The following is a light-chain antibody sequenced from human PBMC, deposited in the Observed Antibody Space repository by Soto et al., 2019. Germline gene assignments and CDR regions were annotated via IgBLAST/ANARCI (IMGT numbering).Light chain of an antibody. J-gene: IGLJ3*02. V-gene: IGLV2-18*01. CDR2: EDS. CDR3: TLYTTSSTWV. CDR1: SSDFGSYNR. Sequence: QSALTQPPSVSGSPGQSVTISCTGTSSDFGSYNRVSWYRQPPGTAPKLLIYEDSHRPSGVPDRFSGSKSGNTASLTISGLQAEDEADYFCTLYTTSSTWVFGGGTKLTVL.